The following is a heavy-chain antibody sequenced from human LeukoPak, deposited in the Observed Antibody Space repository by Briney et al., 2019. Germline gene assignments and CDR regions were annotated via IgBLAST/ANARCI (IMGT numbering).Heavy chain of an antibody. CDR2: INPNSGGT. V-gene: IGHV1-2*02. J-gene: IGHJ5*02. D-gene: IGHD3-22*01. Sequence: SSVKVSCKASGYTFTGYYMHWVRQAPGQGLEWMGYINPNSGGTNYAQKFQGRVTITRDTSISTAYMELSRLRSDDTAVYYCAREADYYDSSGHSWFDPWGQGNLVTVSS. CDR3: AREADYYDSSGHSWFDP. CDR1: GYTFTGYY.